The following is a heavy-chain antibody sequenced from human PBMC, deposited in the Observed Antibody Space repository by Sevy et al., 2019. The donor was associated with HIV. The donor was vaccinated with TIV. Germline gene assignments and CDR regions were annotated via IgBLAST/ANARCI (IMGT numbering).Heavy chain of an antibody. V-gene: IGHV1-58*01. CDR2: TVVGSGNT. CDR1: GFTVTSSA. CDR3: AADSPERYYDILTGYYHGHYYYGMDV. J-gene: IGHJ6*02. Sequence: ASVKVSCKASGFTVTSSAVQWVRQARGQRLEWIGWTVVGSGNTNYAQKFQERVTITRDMSTSTAYMELSSLRSEDTAVYYCAADSPERYYDILTGYYHGHYYYGMDVWGQGTTVTVSS. D-gene: IGHD3-9*01.